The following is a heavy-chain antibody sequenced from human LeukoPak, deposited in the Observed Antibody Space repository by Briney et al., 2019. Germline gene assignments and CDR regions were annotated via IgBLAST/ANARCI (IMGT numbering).Heavy chain of an antibody. D-gene: IGHD6-19*01. CDR1: RYTFTSYY. V-gene: IGHV1-46*01. CDR2: INPSGGST. J-gene: IGHJ4*02. Sequence: ASVKVSCKASRYTFTSYYMHWVRQAPGQGLEWMGIINPSGGSTSYAQKFQGRVTMTRDMSTSTAYMELSSLRSEDTAVYYCAIIAVAGKFDYWGQGTLVTVSS. CDR3: AIIAVAGKFDY.